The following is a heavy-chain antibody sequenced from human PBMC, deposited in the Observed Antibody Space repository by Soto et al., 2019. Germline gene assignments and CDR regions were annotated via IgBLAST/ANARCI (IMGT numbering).Heavy chain of an antibody. CDR2: IYSSGDT. J-gene: IGHJ4*02. V-gene: IGHV3-66*01. CDR1: GFSVSDNY. D-gene: IGHD4-17*01. CDR3: ANEIRPNDY. Sequence: GGSLRLSCAASGFSVSDNYMSWVRQAPGKGLEWISVIYSSGDTYYADSVKGRLTISRDNSRNTLYLHMNSLTAEDTAIYYCANEIRPNDYWGQGTLVTVSS.